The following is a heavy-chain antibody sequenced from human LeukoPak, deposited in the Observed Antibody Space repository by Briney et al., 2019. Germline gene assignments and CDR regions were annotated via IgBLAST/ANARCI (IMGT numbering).Heavy chain of an antibody. CDR3: AELARWLAKL. V-gene: IGHV4-59*08. J-gene: IGHJ4*02. Sequence: SETLSHIYSVSGVSISCQFWRWIRQPPGKGLEWIGYIYYSGSTAHNPSLKSRATMSVDKSKKHFSLKLTSVTAADTAVYFCAELARWLAKLWGQGTLVTVSS. CDR2: IYYSGST. D-gene: IGHD6-19*01. CDR1: GVSISCQF.